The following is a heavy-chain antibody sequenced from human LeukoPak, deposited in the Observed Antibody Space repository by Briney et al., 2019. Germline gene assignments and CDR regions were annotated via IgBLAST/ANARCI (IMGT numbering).Heavy chain of an antibody. Sequence: SGTLSLTCAVSGGSISSSNWWSWVRQPPGKGLEWIGEIYHSGSTNYNPSLKSRVTISVDTSKNQFSLKLSSVTAADTAVYYCARSSPIVATIPFDYWGQGALVTVSS. CDR3: ARSSPIVATIPFDY. V-gene: IGHV4-4*02. CDR1: GGSISSSNW. D-gene: IGHD5-12*01. J-gene: IGHJ4*02. CDR2: IYHSGST.